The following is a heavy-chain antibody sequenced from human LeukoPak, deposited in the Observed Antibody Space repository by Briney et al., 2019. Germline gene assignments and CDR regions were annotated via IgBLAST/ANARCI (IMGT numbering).Heavy chain of an antibody. Sequence: PGGSLRLSCAASGFTFSGEYMSWIRQAPGKGLEWVSYISNSGSYTNYADSVKGRFTISRDNAKNSLYLQMNSLRAEDTAVYYCARSRGAGPGAYFDYWGQGTLITVPS. J-gene: IGHJ4*02. CDR3: ARSRGAGPGAYFDY. CDR1: GFTFSGEY. CDR2: ISNSGSYT. V-gene: IGHV3-11*03. D-gene: IGHD6-19*01.